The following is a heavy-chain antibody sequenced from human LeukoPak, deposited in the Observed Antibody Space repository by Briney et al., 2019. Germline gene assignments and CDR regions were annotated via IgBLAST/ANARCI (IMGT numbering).Heavy chain of an antibody. D-gene: IGHD6-19*01. V-gene: IGHV5-10-1*01. Sequence: GASLRISCWGSGDSFISYWSSWLRQMPGHGLEWMGRIDPSDYYTNYCPSFQGQVTISADKSISTAYLQWSSLQAWDTAMYYCARSRGSGWYDYWGQGTLVTVSS. J-gene: IGHJ4*02. CDR3: ARSRGSGWYDY. CDR1: GDSFISYW. CDR2: IDPSDYYT.